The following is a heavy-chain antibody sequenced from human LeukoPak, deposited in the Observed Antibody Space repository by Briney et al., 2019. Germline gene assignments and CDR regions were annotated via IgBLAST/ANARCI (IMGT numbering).Heavy chain of an antibody. J-gene: IGHJ4*02. V-gene: IGHV3-23*01. D-gene: IGHD7-27*01. CDR3: AKDGGLWVSAHWGDS. CDR2: ITTSDGNT. Sequence: GGSLRLSCAASGITFTSYAMSWVRQAPGKGLEWVSTITTSDGNTYYADSVKGRFTVSRDNSKNTLFLQMNSLRAEDTAVYYCAKDGGLWVSAHWGDSWGRGTLVTVSS. CDR1: GITFTSYA.